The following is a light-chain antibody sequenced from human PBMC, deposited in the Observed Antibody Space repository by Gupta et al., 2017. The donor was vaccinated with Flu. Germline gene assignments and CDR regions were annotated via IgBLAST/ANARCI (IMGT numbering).Light chain of an antibody. J-gene: IGKJ5*01. V-gene: IGKV3-15*01. Sequence: EMVMTQSPATLSASPGERATLSCRASQSISRLAWYQQKPGQAPRLLIYAASTRATGIPARFSGSGSGTEFTLSISSLQSEDFAVYYCQQENSWPRTFGQGTRMEIK. CDR3: QQENSWPRT. CDR2: AAS. CDR1: QSISR.